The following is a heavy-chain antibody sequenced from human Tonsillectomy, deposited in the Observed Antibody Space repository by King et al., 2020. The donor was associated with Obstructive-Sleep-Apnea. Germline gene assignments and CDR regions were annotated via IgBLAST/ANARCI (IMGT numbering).Heavy chain of an antibody. Sequence: VQLQQWGAGLLKPSETLSLTCAVYGGSFSGYYWSWIRQPPGKGLEWIGEINHSGSTNYNPSLKSRVTISVDTSKNQFSLKLSSVTAADTAVYYCARGSGGHRPGYSSGWYTPFPYKIDYWGQGTLVTVSS. D-gene: IGHD6-19*01. CDR3: ARGSGGHRPGYSSGWYTPFPYKIDY. CDR1: GGSFSGYY. J-gene: IGHJ4*02. CDR2: INHSGST. V-gene: IGHV4-34*01.